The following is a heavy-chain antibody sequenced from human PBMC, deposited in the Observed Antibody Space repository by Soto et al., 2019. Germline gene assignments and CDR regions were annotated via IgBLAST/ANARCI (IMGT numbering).Heavy chain of an antibody. CDR3: ARVSDFWSGYDPYYFDY. J-gene: IGHJ4*02. Sequence: ASVKVSCKASGYTFAGYYIHWVRQAPGQGLEWMGWINPNSGGTNYAQKFQGWVTMTRDTSISTAYMELSRLRSDDTAVYYCARVSDFWSGYDPYYFDYWGQGTLVTVSS. D-gene: IGHD3-3*01. CDR2: INPNSGGT. V-gene: IGHV1-2*04. CDR1: GYTFAGYY.